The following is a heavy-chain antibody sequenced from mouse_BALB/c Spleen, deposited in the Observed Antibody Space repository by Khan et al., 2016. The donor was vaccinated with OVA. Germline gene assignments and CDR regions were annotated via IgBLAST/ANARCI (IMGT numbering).Heavy chain of an antibody. D-gene: IGHD1-1*01. CDR3: AKFTPDYYSMDY. CDR2: IWGDGST. CDR1: GFSLNSYG. J-gene: IGHJ4*01. Sequence: VKLLESGPGLVAPSQSLSITCTASGFSLNSYGVNWVRQPPGKGLEWLGVIWGDGSTNYHSALISRLIISKDNSKSQVFLKLNSLQTDDTATYYCAKFTPDYYSMDYWGQGTSVTVSS. V-gene: IGHV2-3*01.